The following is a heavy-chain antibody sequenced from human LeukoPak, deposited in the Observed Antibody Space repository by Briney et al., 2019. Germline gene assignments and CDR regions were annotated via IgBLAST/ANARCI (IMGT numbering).Heavy chain of an antibody. V-gene: IGHV3-30*02. CDR2: IRYDGSNK. Sequence: GGSLRLSCAASGFTFSSYGMHWVRQAPGKGLEWVAFIRYDGSNKYYADSVKGRFTISRDNSKNTLYLQMDSLRAEDTAVYYCAKDPRRYSRTGGYFDYWGQGTLVTVSS. CDR3: AKDPRRYSRTGGYFDY. J-gene: IGHJ4*02. CDR1: GFTFSSYG. D-gene: IGHD6-13*01.